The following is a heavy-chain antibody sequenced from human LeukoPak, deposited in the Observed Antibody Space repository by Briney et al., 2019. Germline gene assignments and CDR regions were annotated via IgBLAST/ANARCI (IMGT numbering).Heavy chain of an antibody. J-gene: IGHJ4*02. D-gene: IGHD5-12*01. CDR3: ARGRGSGYHY. V-gene: IGHV4-39*07. CDR2: INHSGST. CDR1: GGPISSSSYY. Sequence: SETLSLTCTVSGGPISSSSYYWSWIRQPPGKGLEWIGEINHSGSTNYNPSLKSRVTISVDTSKNQFSLKLSSVTAADTAAYYCARGRGSGYHYWGQGTLVTVSS.